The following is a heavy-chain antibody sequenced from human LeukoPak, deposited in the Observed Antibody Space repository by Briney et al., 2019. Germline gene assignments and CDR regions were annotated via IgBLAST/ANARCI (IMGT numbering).Heavy chain of an antibody. V-gene: IGHV4-31*03. CDR2: IYYSGST. D-gene: IGHD3-10*01. J-gene: IGHJ4*02. CDR1: GGSISSGGYY. Sequence: SETLSLTCTVFGGSISSGGYYWSWIRQHPGKGLEWIGYIYYSGSTYYNPSLKSRVTISVDTSKNQFSLKLSSVTAADTAVYYCARWGDPLDYFDYWGQGTLVTVSS. CDR3: ARWGDPLDYFDY.